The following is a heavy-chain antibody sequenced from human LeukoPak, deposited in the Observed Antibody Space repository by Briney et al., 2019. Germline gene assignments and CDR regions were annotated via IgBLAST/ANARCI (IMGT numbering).Heavy chain of an antibody. CDR1: GFTFSSYG. J-gene: IGHJ4*02. CDR3: ARAQAGALFDYYFDY. V-gene: IGHV3-30*03. D-gene: IGHD3-10*02. CDR2: IAYDGSNK. Sequence: GGSLRLACAASGFTFSSYGMHWVRQAPGKGLEWVAAIAYDGSNKYYADSVKGRFTISRDNSKNTLYLQMNSLRGEDTAVYYCARAQAGALFDYYFDYWGQGTLVTVSS.